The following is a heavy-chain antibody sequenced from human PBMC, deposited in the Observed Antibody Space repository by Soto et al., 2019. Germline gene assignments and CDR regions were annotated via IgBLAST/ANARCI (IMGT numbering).Heavy chain of an antibody. CDR1: GGSISSGDYY. CDR2: IYYSGST. V-gene: IGHV4-30-4*01. D-gene: IGHD2-21*01. J-gene: IGHJ5*02. Sequence: SETLSLTCTVSGGSISSGDYYWSWIRQPPGKGLEWIGYIYYSGSTYYNPSLKSRVTISVDTSKNQFSLKLSSVTAADTAVYYCARAPVDNWFDHWGQGTLVTVSS. CDR3: ARAPVDNWFDH.